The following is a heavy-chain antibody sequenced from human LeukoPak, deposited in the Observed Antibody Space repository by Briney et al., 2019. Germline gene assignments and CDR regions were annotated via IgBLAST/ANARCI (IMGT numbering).Heavy chain of an antibody. CDR2: IYSGGDT. CDR3: ARSWPGDGCSWYFDL. D-gene: IGHD2-15*01. Sequence: PGGSLRLSCAASGFTFSNNYMSLVRQAPGRRLEWVSVIYSGGDTYYTDSVKGRFTISRDNSKNTLYLQMNSLRVEDTAVYYCARSWPGDGCSWYFDLWGRGTLVTVSS. V-gene: IGHV3-53*01. CDR1: GFTFSNNY. J-gene: IGHJ2*01.